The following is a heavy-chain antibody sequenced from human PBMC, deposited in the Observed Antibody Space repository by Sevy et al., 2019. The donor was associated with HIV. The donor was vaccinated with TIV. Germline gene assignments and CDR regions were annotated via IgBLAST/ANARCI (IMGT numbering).Heavy chain of an antibody. CDR2: ISYSGSTI. J-gene: IGHJ4*02. V-gene: IGHV3-48*03. CDR3: TRDLPPSATTVAHFDY. CDR1: GFTFSSYE. D-gene: IGHD4-17*01. Sequence: GGSLRLSCAASGFTFSSYEMNWVRQAPGKGLEWVSFISYSGSTISYSDSVKGRFTISRDNAKNSLFLQMNSLRAEDTDVYYCTRDLPPSATTVAHFDYWGQGTLVTVSS.